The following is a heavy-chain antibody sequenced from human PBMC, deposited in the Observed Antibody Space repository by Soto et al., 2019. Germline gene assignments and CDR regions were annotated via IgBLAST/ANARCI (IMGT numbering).Heavy chain of an antibody. D-gene: IGHD3-3*01. CDR2: INHSGST. CDR3: ARGRDDFWSGYYSNWFDP. Sequence: GTLALTCAVYGGSFSGYYWSGIRQPPGKGLEWIGEINHSGSTNYNPSLKSRVTISVDTSKNQFSLKLSSVTAADTAVYYCARGRDDFWSGYYSNWFDPWGQGTLVTVSS. CDR1: GGSFSGYY. J-gene: IGHJ5*02. V-gene: IGHV4-34*01.